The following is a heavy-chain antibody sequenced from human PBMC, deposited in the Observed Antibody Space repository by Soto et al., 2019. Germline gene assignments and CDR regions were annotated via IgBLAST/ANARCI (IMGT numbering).Heavy chain of an antibody. V-gene: IGHV1-18*03. D-gene: IGHD3-16*01. CDR2: IRAYNGNT. CDR3: ARVLIDYVWNLSWFDP. CDR1: GYTFTSYG. J-gene: IGHJ5*02. Sequence: ASVKVSCKASGYTFTSYGISWVRQAPGQGLEWMGWIRAYNGNTNYAQKLQGRVTMTTDTSTSTAYMELRILRSDDIAVYYFARVLIDYVWNLSWFDPWGQGTLVTVSS.